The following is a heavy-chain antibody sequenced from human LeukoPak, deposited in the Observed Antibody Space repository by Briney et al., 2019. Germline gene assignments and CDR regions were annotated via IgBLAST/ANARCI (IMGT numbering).Heavy chain of an antibody. J-gene: IGHJ4*02. Sequence: GGFLRLSCAASGFTFSSYWMHWVRQAPGKGLVWVSRINTDGSSTSYADSVKGRFTISRDNAKNTLYLQMNSLRAEDTAVYYCAREYVGATWGDYWGQGTLVTVSS. CDR1: GFTFSSYW. CDR2: INTDGSST. V-gene: IGHV3-74*01. CDR3: AREYVGATWGDY. D-gene: IGHD1-26*01.